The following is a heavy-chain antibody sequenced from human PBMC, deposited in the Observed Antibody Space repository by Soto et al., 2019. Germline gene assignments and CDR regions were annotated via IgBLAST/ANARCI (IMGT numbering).Heavy chain of an antibody. Sequence: QVQLVESGGGVVQPGRSLRLSCAASGFTFSSYGMHWVRQAPGKGLEWVAVISYDGSNKYYADSVKGRFTISRDNSKNTLYLQMNSLRAEDTAVYYCAKGSVFSGEGSSGDIWGQGTMVTVSS. CDR1: GFTFSSYG. D-gene: IGHD6-19*01. CDR2: ISYDGSNK. V-gene: IGHV3-30*18. J-gene: IGHJ3*02. CDR3: AKGSVFSGEGSSGDI.